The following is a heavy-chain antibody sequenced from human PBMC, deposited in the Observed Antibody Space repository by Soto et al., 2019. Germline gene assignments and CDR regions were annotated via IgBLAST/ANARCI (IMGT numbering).Heavy chain of an antibody. V-gene: IGHV1-2*04. CDR2: INPNSGGT. CDR1: GYTFTGYY. J-gene: IGHJ3*02. CDR3: ATGFPYDILTGSGAFDI. D-gene: IGHD3-9*01. Sequence: ASVKVSCKASGYTFTGYYIHWVRQAPGQGLEWMGWINPNSGGTNYAQKFQGWVTMTRDTSISTAYMELSRLRSDDTAVYYCATGFPYDILTGSGAFDIWGQGTMVTVSS.